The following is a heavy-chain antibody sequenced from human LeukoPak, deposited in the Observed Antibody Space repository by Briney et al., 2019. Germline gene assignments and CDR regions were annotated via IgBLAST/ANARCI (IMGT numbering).Heavy chain of an antibody. V-gene: IGHV4-31*03. CDR1: GGSISSGGYY. Sequence: SETLSLTCTVSGGSISSGGYYWSWIRQHPGKGLEWIGYIYYSGSTYYNPSLKSRVTISVDTSKNQFSLKLSSVTAADTAVYYCARGRGAGPWIQLWSSFDYWGQGTLVTVSS. D-gene: IGHD5-18*01. CDR3: ARGRGAGPWIQLWSSFDY. J-gene: IGHJ4*02. CDR2: IYYSGST.